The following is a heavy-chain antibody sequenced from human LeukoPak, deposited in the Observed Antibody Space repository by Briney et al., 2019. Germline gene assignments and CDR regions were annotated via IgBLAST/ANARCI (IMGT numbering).Heavy chain of an antibody. CDR3: AREYCSGGNCYNDAFDI. D-gene: IGHD2-15*01. CDR1: GFTFSSCA. CDR2: ISYDVSYK. Sequence: PGGSLRLSCAASGFTFSSCAMHWVRQTPGKGLEWVAVISYDVSYKYYADSVKGRFTISRDNSKNTLYLQMNSLRAEDTAVYYCAREYCSGGNCYNDAFDIWGQGTMVTVSS. J-gene: IGHJ3*02. V-gene: IGHV3-30*04.